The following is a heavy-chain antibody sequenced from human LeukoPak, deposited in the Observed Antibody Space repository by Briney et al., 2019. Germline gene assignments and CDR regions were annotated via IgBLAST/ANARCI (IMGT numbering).Heavy chain of an antibody. CDR2: IKQDGSEK. J-gene: IGHJ4*02. D-gene: IGHD5-12*01. CDR3: ATLVATTRFDY. Sequence: PGGSLRLSCAASGFTLSSYWMSWVRQAPGKGLKWVANIKQDGSEKYYVDSVKGRFTISRDNAKNSLYLQMNSLRAEDTAVYYCATLVATTRFDYWGQGTLATVSS. CDR1: GFTLSSYW. V-gene: IGHV3-7*01.